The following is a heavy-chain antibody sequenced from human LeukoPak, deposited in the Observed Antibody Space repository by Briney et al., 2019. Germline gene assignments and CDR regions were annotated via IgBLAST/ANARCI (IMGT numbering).Heavy chain of an antibody. D-gene: IGHD1-26*01. CDR2: IYYSGST. CDR3: ARGSGTFPNVDY. J-gene: IGHJ4*02. Sequence: PLETLSLTCTVSGGSISSSSYYWGWIRQPPGKGLEWIGSIYYSGSTYYNPSLKSRVTISVDTSKNQFSLKLSSVTAADTAVYYCARGSGTFPNVDYWGQGTLVTVSS. CDR1: GGSISSSSYY. V-gene: IGHV4-39*01.